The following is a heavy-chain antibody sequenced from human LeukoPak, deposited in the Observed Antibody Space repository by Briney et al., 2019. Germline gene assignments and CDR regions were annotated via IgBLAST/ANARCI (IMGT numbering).Heavy chain of an antibody. V-gene: IGHV3-30*18. Sequence: GGSLRLSCAASGFTFSSYGMHWVRQAPGKGLEWVAVISYDGSNKYYADSVKGRFTISRDNSKNTLYLQMNCLRAEDTAVYYCAKVSGSYSLTLDYWGQGTLVTVSS. J-gene: IGHJ4*02. CDR2: ISYDGSNK. CDR3: AKVSGSYSLTLDY. CDR1: GFTFSSYG. D-gene: IGHD3-10*01.